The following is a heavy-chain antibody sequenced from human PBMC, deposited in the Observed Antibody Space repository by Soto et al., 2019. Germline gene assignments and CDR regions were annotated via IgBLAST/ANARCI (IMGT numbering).Heavy chain of an antibody. CDR2: MYYNGSP. CDR3: ARVQDYYDSSGYYGSDYFDY. Sequence: SETLSLTCTVSGGSISSGDYYWSWIRQPPGKGLEWIGYMYYNGSPYYNPSLKSRVTISVDTSKNQLSLKLSSVTAADTAVYYCARVQDYYDSSGYYGSDYFDYWGQGTLVTVSS. CDR1: GGSISSGDYY. D-gene: IGHD3-22*01. V-gene: IGHV4-30-4*01. J-gene: IGHJ4*02.